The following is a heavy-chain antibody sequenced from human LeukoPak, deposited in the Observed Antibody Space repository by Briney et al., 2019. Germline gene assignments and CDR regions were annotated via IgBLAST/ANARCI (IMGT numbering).Heavy chain of an antibody. D-gene: IGHD2-2*01. J-gene: IGHJ4*02. V-gene: IGHV4-39*07. CDR3: ARESIVVVPAATDHPGELDY. Sequence: SETLSLTCTVSGGSISSSSYYWGWIRQPPGKGLEWIGSIYYSGSTYYNPSLKRRVTISVDTSKNQFSLKLSSVTAADTAVYYCARESIVVVPAATDHPGELDYWGQGTLVTVSS. CDR1: GGSISSSSYY. CDR2: IYYSGST.